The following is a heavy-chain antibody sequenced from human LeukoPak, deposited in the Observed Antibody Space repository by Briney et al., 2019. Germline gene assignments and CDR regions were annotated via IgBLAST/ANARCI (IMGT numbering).Heavy chain of an antibody. CDR3: TRHMEWELLWAFDI. CDR1: GFTFSSYA. CDR2: INSDGSNT. J-gene: IGHJ3*02. D-gene: IGHD1-26*01. V-gene: IGHV3-74*01. Sequence: GGSLRLSCAASGFTFSSYAMSWVRQAPGKGLVWVSRINSDGSNTNYADSVKGRFTISRDNAKNTVYMQMSSLRAEDTAVYYCTRHMEWELLWAFDIWGQGTMVTVSS.